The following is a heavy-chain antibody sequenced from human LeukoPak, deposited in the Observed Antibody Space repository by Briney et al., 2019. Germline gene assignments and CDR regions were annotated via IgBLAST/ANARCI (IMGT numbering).Heavy chain of an antibody. CDR2: IYSGGST. D-gene: IGHD3-9*01. V-gene: IGHV3-66*01. Sequence: GGSLRLSCAASGFTVSSNYMSWVRQAPGKGLEWVSVIYSGGSTYYADSVKGRFTISRDNSKNTLYLQMNSLRAEDTAVYYRASSLLYYDILTGYYPFFPWGQGTLVTVSS. CDR3: ASSLLYYDILTGYYPFFP. J-gene: IGHJ5*02. CDR1: GFTVSSNY.